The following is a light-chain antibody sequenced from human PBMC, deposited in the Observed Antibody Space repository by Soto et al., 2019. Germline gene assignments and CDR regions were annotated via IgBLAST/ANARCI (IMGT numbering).Light chain of an antibody. CDR1: QTTSSG. Sequence: DIQMTQSPSTLSGSVGDRVTITCRASQTTSSGLAWYQQNPGKAPKLLIYKASTLKSGVPSRFSGSGSGTEFTLTISSLQPDDFATYYCQHYNSYSEAFGQGTKVDIK. CDR3: QHYNSYSEA. CDR2: KAS. J-gene: IGKJ1*01. V-gene: IGKV1-5*03.